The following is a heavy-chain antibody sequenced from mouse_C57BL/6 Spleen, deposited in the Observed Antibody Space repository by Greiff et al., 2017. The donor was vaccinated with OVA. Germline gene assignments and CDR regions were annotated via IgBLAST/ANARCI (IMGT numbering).Heavy chain of an antibody. D-gene: IGHD2-5*01. J-gene: IGHJ3*01. CDR3: ARHEGSYYSNYGEVWFAY. CDR1: GYTFTEYT. CDR2: FYPGSGSI. V-gene: IGHV1-62-2*01. Sequence: QVQLKESGAELVKPGASVKLSCKASGYTFTEYTIHWVKQRSGQGLEWIGWFYPGSGSIKYNEKFKDKATLTADKSSSTVYMELSRLTSEDAAVFFCARHEGSYYSNYGEVWFAYWGQGTLVTVSA.